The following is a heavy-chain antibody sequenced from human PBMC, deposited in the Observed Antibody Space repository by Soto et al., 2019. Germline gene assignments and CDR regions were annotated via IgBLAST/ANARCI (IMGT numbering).Heavy chain of an antibody. V-gene: IGHV4-61*01. D-gene: IGHD3-22*01. CDR2: IYYSGNT. Sequence: PSETLSLTCTVSGGSVSSGPYYWSWIRQPPGKGREWIGYIYYSGNTNYNPTLKSRVTISVDTSKNQFSLKLSSVTAADTAVYYCARGGRHDDRGGYGSLGYWGPGTLVTVSS. CDR3: ARGGRHDDRGGYGSLGY. J-gene: IGHJ4*02. CDR1: GGSVSSGPYY.